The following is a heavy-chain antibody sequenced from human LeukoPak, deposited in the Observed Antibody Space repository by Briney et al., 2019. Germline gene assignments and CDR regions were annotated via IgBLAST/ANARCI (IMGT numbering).Heavy chain of an antibody. D-gene: IGHD4-23*01. CDR3: GRGCPGNTTGCNIGVIDY. J-gene: IGHJ4*02. Sequence: GGSLRLSCAASGFTFSSYGMHWVRQAPGKGLEWVAFIRYDGSNKYYADSVKGRFTISRDNSKNTLYLQMNSLRAEDTAVYYWGRGCPGNTTGCNIGVIDYWGQGTLVTVSS. V-gene: IGHV3-30*02. CDR1: GFTFSSYG. CDR2: IRYDGSNK.